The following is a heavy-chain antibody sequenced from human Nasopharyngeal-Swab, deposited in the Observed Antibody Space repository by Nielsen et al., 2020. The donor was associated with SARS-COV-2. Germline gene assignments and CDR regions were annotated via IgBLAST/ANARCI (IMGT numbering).Heavy chain of an antibody. CDR2: ISSNSSYK. V-gene: IGHV3-21*01. CDR3: ARGQYHDSRGYFGVYPDY. J-gene: IGHJ4*02. CDR1: GFTFSSYA. Sequence: GESLKISCAASGFTFSSYAMNWVRQAPGKGLEWVSSISSNSSYKYYADSVKGRFTISRDNAKTSLYLQMNSLRAEDTAVYYCARGQYHDSRGYFGVYPDYWGQGTLVTVSS. D-gene: IGHD3-22*01.